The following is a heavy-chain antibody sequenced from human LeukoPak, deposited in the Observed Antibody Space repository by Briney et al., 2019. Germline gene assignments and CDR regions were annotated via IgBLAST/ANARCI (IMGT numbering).Heavy chain of an antibody. D-gene: IGHD6-13*01. V-gene: IGHV1-2*02. Sequence: GASVKVSCKASGYTFIGYYMHWVRQAPGQGLEWMGWINPDSGGTNYAQKFQGRVTMTRDTSISTAYMELSRLRSDDTAVYYCAREWGPSSSWDTEVGYYYGMDVWGQGTTVTVSS. J-gene: IGHJ6*02. CDR1: GYTFIGYY. CDR2: INPDSGGT. CDR3: AREWGPSSSWDTEVGYYYGMDV.